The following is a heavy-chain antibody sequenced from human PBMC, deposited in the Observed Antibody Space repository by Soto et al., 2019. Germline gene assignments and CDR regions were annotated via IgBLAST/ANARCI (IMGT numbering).Heavy chain of an antibody. CDR1: GGSVTNSSYY. CDR3: VSKRTTVPTQDYFDY. Sequence: PSETLSLTCTASGGSVTNSSYYWGWIRQSPGKGLEWIGSVYYRGRSYSKSSVKSRVTISVDTSKNRFSLSLNSVTASDTAVYFCVSKRTTVPTQDYFDYWGPGALVTVSS. V-gene: IGHV4-39*01. D-gene: IGHD4-17*01. J-gene: IGHJ4*02. CDR2: VYYRGRS.